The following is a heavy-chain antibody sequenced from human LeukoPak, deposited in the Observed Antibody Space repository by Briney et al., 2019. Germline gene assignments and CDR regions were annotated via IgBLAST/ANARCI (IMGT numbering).Heavy chain of an antibody. CDR3: AKGSSGYFVDL. D-gene: IGHD3-22*01. CDR1: GFIFNNYG. J-gene: IGHJ5*02. Sequence: GGSLRLSCAASGFIFNNYGLIWVRQAPGKGLEWVSAISNDGGGTNYADFVKGRFTISRDNSKDTLSLQMNSLRAEDTALYYCAKGSSGYFVDLWGQGTLVTVSS. CDR2: ISNDGGGT. V-gene: IGHV3-23*01.